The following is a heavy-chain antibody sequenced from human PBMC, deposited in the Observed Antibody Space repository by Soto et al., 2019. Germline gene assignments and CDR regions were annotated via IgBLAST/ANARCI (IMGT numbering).Heavy chain of an antibody. D-gene: IGHD3-10*02. Sequence: QVQLQESGPGLVKPSGTLSLTCAVSGCPISSSNWWSWVRQPPGKGLEWIGEISHSGGPNYNPSLKRRVTISVDKSKNPFSLKMSSVTAADTAVYYCASVRGGYYYAMDVWGQGTTVTVSS. CDR2: ISHSGGP. CDR3: ASVRGGYYYAMDV. V-gene: IGHV4-4*02. J-gene: IGHJ6*02. CDR1: GCPISSSNW.